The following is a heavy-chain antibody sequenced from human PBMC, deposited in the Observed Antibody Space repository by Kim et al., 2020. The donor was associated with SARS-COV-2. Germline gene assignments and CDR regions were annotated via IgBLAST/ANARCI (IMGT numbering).Heavy chain of an antibody. V-gene: IGHV4-39*01. Sequence: SETLSLTCTVSGGSISSSSYYWGWIRQPPGKGLEWIGSIYYSGSTYYNPSLKSRVTISVDTSKNQFSLKLSSVTAADTAVYYCARRDPGGNDRYSSGWYEISDAFDIWGQGTMVTVSS. J-gene: IGHJ3*02. CDR2: IYYSGST. CDR1: GGSISSSSYY. CDR3: ARRDPGGNDRYSSGWYEISDAFDI. D-gene: IGHD6-19*01.